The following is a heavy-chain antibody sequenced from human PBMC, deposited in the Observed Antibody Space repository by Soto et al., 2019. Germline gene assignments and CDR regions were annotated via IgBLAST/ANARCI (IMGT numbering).Heavy chain of an antibody. J-gene: IGHJ4*02. CDR1: GGSISSGGYY. V-gene: IGHV4-31*03. CDR2: IYYSGST. D-gene: IGHD2-15*01. CDR3: ARVPSEGYCSGGSCYRKESFDY. Sequence: SETLSLTCTVSGGSISSGGYYWSWIRQHPGKGLEWIGYIYYSGSTYYNPSLKSRVTISVDTSKNQFSLKLSSVTAADTAVYYCARVPSEGYCSGGSCYRKESFDYWGQGTLVTVSS.